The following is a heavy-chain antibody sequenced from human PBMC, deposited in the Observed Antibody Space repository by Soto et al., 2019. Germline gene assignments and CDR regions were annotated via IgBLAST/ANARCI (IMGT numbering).Heavy chain of an antibody. J-gene: IGHJ4*02. CDR1: GFTFSSYA. D-gene: IGHD5-12*01. CDR2: ISYDGSNK. V-gene: IGHV3-30-3*01. Sequence: PGGSLRLSCAASGFTFSSYAMHWVRQAPGKGLEWVAVISYDGSNKYYADSVKGRFTISRDNSKNTLYLQMNSLRAEDTAVYYCARERGFSGYDYILGNYWGQGTLVTVSS. CDR3: ARERGFSGYDYILGNY.